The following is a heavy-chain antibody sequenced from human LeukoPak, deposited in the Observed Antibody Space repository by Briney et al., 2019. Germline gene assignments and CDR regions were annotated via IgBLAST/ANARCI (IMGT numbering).Heavy chain of an antibody. D-gene: IGHD3-3*01. J-gene: IGHJ4*02. CDR1: GYTFTGHY. CDR2: INPNSGGT. CDR3: ARVNPTTSYYDFWSGYYEIDY. V-gene: IGHV1-2*02. Sequence: ASVKVSCKASGYTFTGHYMHWVRQAPGQGLEWMGWINPNSGGTNYAQKFQGRVTMTRDTSISTAYMELSRLRSDDTAVYYCARVNPTTSYYDFWSGYYEIDYWGQGTLVTVSS.